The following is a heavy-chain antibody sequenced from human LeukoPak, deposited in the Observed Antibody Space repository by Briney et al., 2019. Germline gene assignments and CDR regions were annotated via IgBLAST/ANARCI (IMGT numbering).Heavy chain of an antibody. D-gene: IGHD3-16*01. CDR2: VYYSGST. CDR1: GGSVSGYY. CDR3: ARDFWGFDS. J-gene: IGHJ5*01. Sequence: SETLSLTCSVSGGSVSGYYWSWIRLPPGKGLEWIGSVYYSGSTNYNPSLRSRVTISVDTSKNQLSLNLSSATAADTAVYYRARDFWGFDSWGQGTLVTVSS. V-gene: IGHV4-59*02.